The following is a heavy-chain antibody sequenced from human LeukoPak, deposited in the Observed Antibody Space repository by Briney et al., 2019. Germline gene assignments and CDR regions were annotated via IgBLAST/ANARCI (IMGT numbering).Heavy chain of an antibody. V-gene: IGHV4-34*01. D-gene: IGHD3-10*02. J-gene: IGHJ4*02. CDR3: ARGLGSVRALQFDY. CDR1: GGSLSGYY. Sequence: SETRSLTCAVYGGSLSGYYWTWIRHPPGKGLEWSGEINHSGSTNYNPSLKSRVTISVDTSKNQFSLKLSSVTAADTAVYYCARGLGSVRALQFDYWGQGTLVTVSS. CDR2: INHSGST.